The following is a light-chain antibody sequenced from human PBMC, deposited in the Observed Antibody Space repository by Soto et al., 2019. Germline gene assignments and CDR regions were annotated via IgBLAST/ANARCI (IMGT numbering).Light chain of an antibody. V-gene: IGKV1-5*01. CDR2: DAF. CDR1: QSVDNW. CDR3: QRYDSPPPT. J-gene: IGKJ1*01. Sequence: DIQMTQSPPTLSASVGDRVTITCRASQSVDNWLAWYQQKPGKAPELLIYDAFSLKSGVSSRFSGSRSGTEFAHTISSLQPDDSATYYCQRYDSPPPTFGQGTKVEVK.